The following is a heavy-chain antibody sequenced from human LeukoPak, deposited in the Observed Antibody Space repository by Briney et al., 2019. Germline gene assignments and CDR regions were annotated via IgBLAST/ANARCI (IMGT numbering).Heavy chain of an antibody. D-gene: IGHD6-19*01. J-gene: IGHJ4*02. CDR1: GFTFSSYG. Sequence: SGRSLRLSCAASGFTFSSYGMHWVRQAPGKGLEWVAVISYDGSNKYYADSVKGRFTISRDNAKNSLYLQMNSLRAEDTAVYYCARDRDWYSFDSWGQGTLVTVSS. CDR2: ISYDGSNK. V-gene: IGHV3-30*03. CDR3: ARDRDWYSFDS.